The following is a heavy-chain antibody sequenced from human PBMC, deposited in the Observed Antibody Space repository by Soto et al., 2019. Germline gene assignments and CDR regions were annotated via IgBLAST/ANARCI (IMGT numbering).Heavy chain of an antibody. CDR1: GFTFSNSW. CDR3: TRKRFGMDV. J-gene: IGHJ6*02. Sequence: PVESLKISFAASGFTFSNSWMSWVRQAPGKGLEWVANIKEDGSEKDYVDPVKGRFTITRDNAKNSLYLQMNNLRAEDTAVYFCTRKRFGMDVWGQGTTVTVSS. V-gene: IGHV3-7*03. CDR2: IKEDGSEK.